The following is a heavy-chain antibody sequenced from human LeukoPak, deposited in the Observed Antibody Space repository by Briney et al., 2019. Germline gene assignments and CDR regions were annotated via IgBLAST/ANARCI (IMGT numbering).Heavy chain of an antibody. V-gene: IGHV4-59*01. J-gene: IGHJ6*03. Sequence: SETLSLTCTVSGGSISSYYWSWIRQPPGKGLEWIGYIYYSGSTNYNPSLKSRVTISVDTSKNQFSLKLSSVTAADTAVYYCARAGLRARHYYYMDVWGKGTTVTVSS. CDR1: GGSISSYY. CDR3: ARAGLRARHYYYMDV. D-gene: IGHD2-15*01. CDR2: IYYSGST.